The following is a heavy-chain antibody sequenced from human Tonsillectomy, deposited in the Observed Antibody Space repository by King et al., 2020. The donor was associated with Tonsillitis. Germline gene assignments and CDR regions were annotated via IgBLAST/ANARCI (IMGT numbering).Heavy chain of an antibody. CDR1: GFTFSSYT. J-gene: IGHJ4*02. V-gene: IGHV3-21*01. Sequence: VQLVESGGGLVKPGGSLRLSCAASGFTFSSYTMNWVRQAPGKGLEWVSSISGSSSYIYYADSVKGRFTISRDNAENSLYLQMNILRAEDTAVYYCVRDMGYCSSSSCYVYFDYWGQGTLVTVSS. D-gene: IGHD2-2*01. CDR3: VRDMGYCSSSSCYVYFDY. CDR2: ISGSSSYI.